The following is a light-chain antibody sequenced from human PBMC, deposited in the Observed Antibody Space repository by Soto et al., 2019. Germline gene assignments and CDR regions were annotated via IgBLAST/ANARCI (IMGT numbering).Light chain of an antibody. CDR1: QSVLYSSNNKNY. Sequence: DIVMTQSPDSLAVSLGERATINCKSSQSVLYSSNNKNYLAWYRQKPGQPPKLLIYWASTRESGVPDRFSGSGSGTDVTLTISSLQAEDVAVYYCQQYYSTPRTFGQGTKVEIK. J-gene: IGKJ1*01. V-gene: IGKV4-1*01. CDR3: QQYYSTPRT. CDR2: WAS.